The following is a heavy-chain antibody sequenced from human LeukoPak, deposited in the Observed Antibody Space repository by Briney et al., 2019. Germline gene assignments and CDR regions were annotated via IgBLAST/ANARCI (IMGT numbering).Heavy chain of an antibody. D-gene: IGHD3-10*01. CDR1: GGSISSYY. CDR3: ARPGSYYYGSGSYYKL. J-gene: IGHJ4*02. V-gene: IGHV4-59*12. Sequence: PSETLSLTCTVSGGSISSYYWSWIRQPAGKGLEWIGEIYHSGSTNYNPSLKSRVTISVLTSKNRFSLKLSSVTAADTAVYYCARPGSYYYGSGSYYKLWGQGTLVTVSS. CDR2: IYHSGST.